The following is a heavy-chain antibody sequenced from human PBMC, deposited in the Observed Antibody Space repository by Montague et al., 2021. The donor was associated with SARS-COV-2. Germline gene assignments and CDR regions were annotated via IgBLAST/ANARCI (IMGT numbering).Heavy chain of an antibody. CDR2: IYYSGST. CDR3: ARVGVITTWFYFDY. J-gene: IGHJ4*02. D-gene: IGHD3-22*01. V-gene: IGHV4-59*01. CDR1: GGSISSYY. Sequence: SETLSLTCTVSGGSISSYYWSWIRQPPGKGLEWIGYIYYSGSTNYNPSPKSRVTISVDTSKNQFFLKLSSVTAADTAVYYCARVGVITTWFYFDYWGQGTLVTVSS.